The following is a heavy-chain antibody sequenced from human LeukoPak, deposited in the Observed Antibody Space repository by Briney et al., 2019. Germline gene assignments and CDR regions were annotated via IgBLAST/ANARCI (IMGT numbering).Heavy chain of an antibody. D-gene: IGHD2-15*01. CDR3: AKDYSESRVADVFFEY. CDR2: ITSGFTP. V-gene: IGHV3-23*01. J-gene: IGHJ4*02. CDR1: GLTFSDYA. Sequence: GGSLSLSCAASGLTFSDYAMSWFRQAPGRGLEWVSGITSGFTPHYADSVKGRFTISRDNSKNTFHLQLNSLRAEDTAVYYCAKDYSESRVADVFFEYWGQGTLVTVSS.